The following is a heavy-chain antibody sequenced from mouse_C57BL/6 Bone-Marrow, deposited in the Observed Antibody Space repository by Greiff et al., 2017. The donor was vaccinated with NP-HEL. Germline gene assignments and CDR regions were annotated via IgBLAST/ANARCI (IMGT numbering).Heavy chain of an antibody. CDR2: IYPRSGNT. J-gene: IGHJ1*03. V-gene: IGHV1-81*01. D-gene: IGHD1-1*01. CDR1: GYTFTSYG. CDR3: ARSVATGGYFDV. Sequence: VQLQESGAELARPGASVKLSCKASGYTFTSYGISWVKQRTGQGLEWIGEIYPRSGNTYYNEKFKGKATLTADKSSSTAYMELRSLTSEDSAVYFCARSVATGGYFDVWGTGTTVTVSS.